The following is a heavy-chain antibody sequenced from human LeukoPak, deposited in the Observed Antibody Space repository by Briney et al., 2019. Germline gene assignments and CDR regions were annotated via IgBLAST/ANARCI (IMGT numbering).Heavy chain of an antibody. Sequence: PAGSLRLSCAASGFTFSGSAMHWVRQASGKGLEWVGRIRRKGNSYATAYAASVKGRFTISRDDSKNTAYLQMNSLKTEDTAVYYCTRHPYYYDSSGYPFDYWGQGTLVTVSS. CDR2: IRRKGNSYAT. D-gene: IGHD3-22*01. J-gene: IGHJ4*02. V-gene: IGHV3-73*01. CDR3: TRHPYYYDSSGYPFDY. CDR1: GFTFSGSA.